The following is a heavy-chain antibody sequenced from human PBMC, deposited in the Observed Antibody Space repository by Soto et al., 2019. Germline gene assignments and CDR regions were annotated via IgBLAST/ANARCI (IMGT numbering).Heavy chain of an antibody. J-gene: IGHJ4*02. D-gene: IGHD3-16*01. Sequence: EVQLVESGGGLVQPGRSLRLSCVASGFTFDDYVMHWVHQVPGKGLEWVSGIRWNSGNIDYADSVKGRFTISRDNAMNSLYLQMHSLRPEDTALYYCARGLSAVPSYLDCWRQGTLVTVSS. CDR1: GFTFDDYV. V-gene: IGHV3-9*01. CDR3: ARGLSAVPSYLDC. CDR2: IRWNSGNI.